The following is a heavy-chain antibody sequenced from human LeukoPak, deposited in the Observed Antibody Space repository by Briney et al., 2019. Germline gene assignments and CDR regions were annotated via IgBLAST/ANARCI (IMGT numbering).Heavy chain of an antibody. CDR1: GGSISSSSYY. D-gene: IGHD4-23*01. CDR2: IYYSGST. CDR3: ARPTVVDNWFDP. V-gene: IGHV4-39*01. Sequence: SETLSLTCTVSGGSISSSSYYWGWIRQPPGKGLEWIGSIYYSGSTYYNPSLKSRVTISVDTSKNQFSLKLSSATAADTAVYYCARPTVVDNWFDPWGQGTLVTVSS. J-gene: IGHJ5*02.